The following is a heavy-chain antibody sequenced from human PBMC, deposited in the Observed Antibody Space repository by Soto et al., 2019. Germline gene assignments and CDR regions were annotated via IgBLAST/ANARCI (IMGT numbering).Heavy chain of an antibody. CDR1: GYTFTSYA. J-gene: IGHJ6*03. D-gene: IGHD6-13*01. V-gene: IGHV1-3*01. CDR3: ARGKPPYSSSWYDDYYYYMDV. Sequence: ASVKVSCKASGYTFTSYAMHWVRQAPGQRLEWMGWINAGNGNTKYSQKFQGRVTITRDTSASTAYMELSSLRSEDTAVYYCARGKPPYSSSWYDDYYYYMDVWGKGTTVTVSS. CDR2: INAGNGNT.